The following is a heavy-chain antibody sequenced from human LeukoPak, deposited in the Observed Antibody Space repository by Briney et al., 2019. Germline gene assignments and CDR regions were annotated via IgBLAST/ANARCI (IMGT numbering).Heavy chain of an antibody. CDR1: GFTFSNYW. CDR2: INGDGSST. D-gene: IGHD2-21*02. Sequence: GGSLRLSCAASGFTFSNYWMHWVRQAPGKGLVWVSRINGDGSSTTYADSVKGRFTMSKDNAKNTLYLQMNSLRVEDTAVYYCTSWGDTTAEYFQRWGQGTLVTVSS. J-gene: IGHJ1*01. CDR3: TSWGDTTAEYFQR. V-gene: IGHV3-74*01.